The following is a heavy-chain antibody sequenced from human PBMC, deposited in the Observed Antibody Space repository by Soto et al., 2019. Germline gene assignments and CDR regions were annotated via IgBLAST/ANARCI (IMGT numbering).Heavy chain of an antibody. V-gene: IGHV3-9*01. J-gene: IGHJ4*02. D-gene: IGHD2-21*02. CDR1: GFTFDDYA. CDR2: ISWNSGGI. CDR3: AKARRVPVTAIEDLDY. Sequence: EVQLVESGGGLVQPGKSLRLSCAASGFTFDDYAMHWVRQVPGKGLEWVSGISWNSGGIGYADSVKGRFTISRDNAKNSLYLKMNSLRAEDTALYYCAKARRVPVTAIEDLDYWGQGTLVTVSS.